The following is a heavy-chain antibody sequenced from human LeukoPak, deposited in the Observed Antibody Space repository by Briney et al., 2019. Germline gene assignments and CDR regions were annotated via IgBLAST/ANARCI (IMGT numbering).Heavy chain of an antibody. Sequence: GASVKVSCKASGYTFTGYYMHWVRQAPGQGLEWMGWINPNSGGTNYAQKFQGRVTMTRDTSISTAYMELSRLRSDDTAVYYCARVGAAAGNPLNWFDPWGQGTLVTVSS. V-gene: IGHV1-2*02. CDR2: INPNSGGT. CDR1: GYTFTGYY. CDR3: ARVGAAAGNPLNWFDP. D-gene: IGHD6-13*01. J-gene: IGHJ5*02.